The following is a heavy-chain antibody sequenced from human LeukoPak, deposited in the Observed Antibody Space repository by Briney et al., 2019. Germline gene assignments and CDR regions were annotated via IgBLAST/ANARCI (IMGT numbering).Heavy chain of an antibody. V-gene: IGHV3-23*01. D-gene: IGHD2-21*02. CDR1: GFTFGSYA. CDR3: AKDRLLNCRGDCYIFDY. Sequence: GGSLRLSCAASGFTFGSYAMSWVRQAPGKGLEWVSAISGSGGSTYYADSVKGRFTISRDNSKNTLYLQMKSLRTEDTAVYYCAKDRLLNCRGDCYIFDYWGQGTVVTVSS. CDR2: ISGSGGST. J-gene: IGHJ4*02.